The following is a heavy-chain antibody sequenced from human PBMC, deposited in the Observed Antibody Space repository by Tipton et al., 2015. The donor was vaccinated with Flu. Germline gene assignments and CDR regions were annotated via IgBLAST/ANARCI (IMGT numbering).Heavy chain of an antibody. J-gene: IGHJ4*02. CDR3: ARGSGSGTDVTFYF. Sequence: TLSLTCTVSGGSLSSYYWSWIRQPAGKGLEWIGRIYTSGGTKFNPSLRGRLTMSVDASKKEFSLKLSSATAADTAVYYCARGSGSGTDVTFYFWGQGTLVTVSS. D-gene: IGHD3-10*01. CDR1: GGSLSSYY. V-gene: IGHV4-4*07. CDR2: IYTSGGT.